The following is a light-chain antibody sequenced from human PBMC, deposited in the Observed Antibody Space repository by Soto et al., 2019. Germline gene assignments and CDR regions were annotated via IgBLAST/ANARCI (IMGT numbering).Light chain of an antibody. Sequence: IQMTPSQSSLSASVLYIVNITFRASQGISNELGWYQQRPGKAPKVLIYGASNLQSGVPSRFSGSASGTDFTLTISSLQPEDFATYYCLQDYTYPWTFGQGTKVDIK. CDR2: GAS. J-gene: IGKJ1*01. CDR3: LQDYTYPWT. CDR1: QGISNE. V-gene: IGKV1-6*01.